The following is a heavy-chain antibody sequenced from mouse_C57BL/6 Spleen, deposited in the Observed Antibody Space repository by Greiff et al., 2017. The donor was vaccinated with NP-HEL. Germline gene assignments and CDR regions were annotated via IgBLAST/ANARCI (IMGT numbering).Heavy chain of an antibody. CDR2: IDPETGGT. V-gene: IGHV1-15*01. CDR1: GYTFTDYE. Sequence: VQLQQSGAELVRPGASVTLSCKASGYTFTDYEMHWVKQTPVHGLEWIGAIDPETGGTAYNQKFKGKAILTADKSSSTAYMELRSLTSEDSAVYYCTIGSNYLFAYWGQGTLVTVSA. J-gene: IGHJ3*01. CDR3: TIGSNYLFAY. D-gene: IGHD2-5*01.